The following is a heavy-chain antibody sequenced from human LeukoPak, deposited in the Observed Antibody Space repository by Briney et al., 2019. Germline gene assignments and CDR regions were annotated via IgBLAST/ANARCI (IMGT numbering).Heavy chain of an antibody. CDR3: ARPGRQDAYNGHYWYFDL. CDR1: GGSITNYY. CDR2: VSYSGRT. D-gene: IGHD5-24*01. V-gene: IGHV4-59*01. J-gene: IGHJ2*01. Sequence: PSETLSLTCTVSGGSITNYYWNWIRQPPGKDLEWIGCVSYSGRTHYSSALKSRVTISVDTSKNQFSLNLRSVTAADTAVYYCARPGRQDAYNGHYWYFDLWGRGTLVTVSS.